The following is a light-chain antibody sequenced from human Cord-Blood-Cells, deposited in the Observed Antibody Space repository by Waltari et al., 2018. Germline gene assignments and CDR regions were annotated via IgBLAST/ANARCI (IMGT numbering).Light chain of an antibody. Sequence: DIQMTQSPSSLSASVGARVPITCRASQSLSSYLNWYQQKQGKAPNLLLYAASSLQSGVPSRFSGSGSGTDFTLTISSLQPEDFATYYCQQSYSTPDTFGQGTRLEIK. CDR3: QQSYSTPDT. CDR1: QSLSSY. V-gene: IGKV1-39*01. CDR2: AAS. J-gene: IGKJ5*01.